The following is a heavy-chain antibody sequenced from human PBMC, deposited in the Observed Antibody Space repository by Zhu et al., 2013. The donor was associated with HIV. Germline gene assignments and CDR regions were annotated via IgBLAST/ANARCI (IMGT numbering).Heavy chain of an antibody. D-gene: IGHD6-6*01. V-gene: IGHV1-2*02. CDR1: RYTFAAYY. Sequence: QVQLVQSGTEVRKPGASVRVSCKTSRYTFAAYYIHWVRQAPGQGLEWVGWINPNSGGTNYAQKFQGRVTMTRDTSISTAYMELTRLRSDDTAVYYCARDFDYKYSSSAFDYWGQGTLVTVSS. CDR3: ARDFDYKYSSSAFDY. J-gene: IGHJ4*02. CDR2: INPNSGGT.